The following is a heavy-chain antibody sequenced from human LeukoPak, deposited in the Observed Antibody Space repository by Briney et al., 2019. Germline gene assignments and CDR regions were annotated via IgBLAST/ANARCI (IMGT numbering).Heavy chain of an antibody. CDR1: GFTFSSYA. CDR3: ARARGYMDV. V-gene: IGHV3-7*01. D-gene: IGHD3-10*01. J-gene: IGHJ6*03. CDR2: IKQDGSEK. Sequence: GGSLRLSCAASGFTFSSYAMSWVRQAPGKGLEWVANIKQDGSEKYYVDSVKGRFTISRDNAKNSLYLQMNSLRAEDTAVYYCARARGYMDVWGKGTTVTVSS.